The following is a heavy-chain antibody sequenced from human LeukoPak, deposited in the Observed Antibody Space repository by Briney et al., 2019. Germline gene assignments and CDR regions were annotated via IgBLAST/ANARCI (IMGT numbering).Heavy chain of an antibody. Sequence: PGGSLRLSCAASGFTFSSYWMHWVRLVPGKGLGWVSRINSDGSYTSYADSVTGRFTISRDNSKNTLYLQMNSLRAEDTAVYYCAKDPRHRLVRGDYWGQGTLVTVSS. D-gene: IGHD2-2*01. J-gene: IGHJ4*02. CDR2: INSDGSYT. CDR3: AKDPRHRLVRGDY. V-gene: IGHV3-74*01. CDR1: GFTFSSYW.